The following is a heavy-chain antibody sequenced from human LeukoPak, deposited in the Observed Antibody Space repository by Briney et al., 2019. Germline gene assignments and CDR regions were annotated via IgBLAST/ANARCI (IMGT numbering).Heavy chain of an antibody. V-gene: IGHV1-69*13. Sequence: SVKVSCKASGGTFSSYAISWVRQAPGQGLEWMGGIIPIFGTANYAQKFQGRVTITADESTSTAYMELSSLRSEDTAVYYCARDNPTYCGGDCYMYYFDYWGQGTLVTVSS. J-gene: IGHJ4*02. CDR1: GGTFSSYA. CDR2: IIPIFGTA. D-gene: IGHD2-21*02. CDR3: ARDNPTYCGGDCYMYYFDY.